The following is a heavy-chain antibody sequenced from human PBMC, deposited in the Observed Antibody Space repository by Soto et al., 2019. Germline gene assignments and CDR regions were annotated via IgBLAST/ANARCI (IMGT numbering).Heavy chain of an antibody. D-gene: IGHD2-2*01. V-gene: IGHV5-51*01. CDR2: IYPGDSDT. CDR3: AITRKYQLLDDVFDI. CDR1: GFTFSTYG. Sequence: GGSLRLSCAASGFTFSTYGMSWVRQAPGKGLEWMGIIYPGDSDTRYSPSFQGQVTISADKSISTAYLQWSSLKASDTAMYYCAITRKYQLLDDVFDICGQGTLVTVSS. J-gene: IGHJ3*02.